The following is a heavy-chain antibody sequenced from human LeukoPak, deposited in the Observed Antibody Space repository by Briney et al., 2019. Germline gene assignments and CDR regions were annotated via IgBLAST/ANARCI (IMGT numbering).Heavy chain of an antibody. V-gene: IGHV4-34*01. CDR3: ARRPYCGGDCSAWFDY. Sequence: SETLSLTCAVYGGSFSGYYWSWIRQPPGKGLEWIGEINHSGSTNYNPSLKSRVTISVDTSKNQFSLKLSSVTAADTAVYYWARRPYCGGDCSAWFDYWGQGTLVTVSS. J-gene: IGHJ4*02. CDR2: INHSGST. D-gene: IGHD2-21*02. CDR1: GGSFSGYY.